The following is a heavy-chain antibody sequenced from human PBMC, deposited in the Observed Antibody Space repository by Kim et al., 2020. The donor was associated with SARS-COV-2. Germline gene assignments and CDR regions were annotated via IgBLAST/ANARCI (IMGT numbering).Heavy chain of an antibody. CDR3: ARQSGSYYGAPPC. CDR2: IYYSGST. D-gene: IGHD3-10*01. CDR1: GGSISSSSYY. Sequence: SETLSLTCTVSGGSISSSSYYWGWIRQPPGKGLEWIGSIYYSGSTYYNPSLKSRVTISVDTSKNQFSLKLSSVTAADTVVYYCARQSGSYYGAPPCWGQGTLVTVSS. J-gene: IGHJ4*02. V-gene: IGHV4-39*01.